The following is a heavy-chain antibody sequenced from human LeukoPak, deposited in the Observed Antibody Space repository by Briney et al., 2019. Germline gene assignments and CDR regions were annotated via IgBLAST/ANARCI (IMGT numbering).Heavy chain of an antibody. V-gene: IGHV3-30*02. CDR1: GFTFSSYG. J-gene: IGHJ6*03. CDR2: IRYDGSNK. Sequence: GGPLRLSCAASGFTFSSYGMHWVRQAPGKGLEWVAFIRYDGSNKYYADSVKGRFTISRDNSKNTLYLQMNSLRAEDTAVYYCAKDDIVVVPAAMGVDYMDVWGKGTTVTVSS. CDR3: AKDDIVVVPAAMGVDYMDV. D-gene: IGHD2-2*01.